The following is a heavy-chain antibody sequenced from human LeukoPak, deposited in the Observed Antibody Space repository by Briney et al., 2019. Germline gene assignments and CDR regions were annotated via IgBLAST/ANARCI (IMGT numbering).Heavy chain of an antibody. D-gene: IGHD6-6*01. Sequence: PGGSLRLSCAASGFTFSSYAMNWARQAPGKGLEWVSGISNSGGSTYYADSVKGRFTISRDNSKNTLHLQMNSLRAEDTAVYYCAKETSSSFDYWGQGTLVTVSS. CDR2: ISNSGGST. V-gene: IGHV3-23*01. J-gene: IGHJ4*02. CDR1: GFTFSSYA. CDR3: AKETSSSFDY.